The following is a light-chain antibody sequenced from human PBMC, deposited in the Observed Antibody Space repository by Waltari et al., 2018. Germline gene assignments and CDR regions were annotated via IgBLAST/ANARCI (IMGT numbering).Light chain of an antibody. V-gene: IGKV3-11*01. Sequence: EIVLTQSPATLSLSPGERATLSRRASQSVSSYLAWYQQKPGQAPRLLIYDASNRATGIPARCSGSGSGTDFTLTISRLEPEDFAGYYCQQRSNWPGTFGQGTKVEIK. J-gene: IGKJ1*01. CDR2: DAS. CDR3: QQRSNWPGT. CDR1: QSVSSY.